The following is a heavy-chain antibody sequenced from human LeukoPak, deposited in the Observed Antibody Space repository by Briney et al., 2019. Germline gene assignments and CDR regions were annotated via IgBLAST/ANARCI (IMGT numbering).Heavy chain of an antibody. Sequence: SETLSLTCTVSGGSISSYYWSWIRQPPGKGLEWIGYIYYSGSTNYNPSLKSRVTISVDTSKNQFSLKLSSVTAADTAVYYCARVGCSSTSCYGTNYYGMDVWGQGTTVTVSS. CDR2: IYYSGST. CDR1: GGSISSYY. J-gene: IGHJ6*02. CDR3: ARVGCSSTSCYGTNYYGMDV. D-gene: IGHD2-2*01. V-gene: IGHV4-59*01.